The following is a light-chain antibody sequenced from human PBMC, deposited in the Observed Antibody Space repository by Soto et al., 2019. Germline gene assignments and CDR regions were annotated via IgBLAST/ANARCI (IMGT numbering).Light chain of an antibody. CDR3: QSYDSSVSGVV. J-gene: IGLJ2*01. CDR1: SSNIGAGYD. V-gene: IGLV1-40*01. CDR2: GNN. Sequence: QSVLTQPPSVSGAPGQRVTIPCTGSSSNIGAGYDVHWYQHLPGIAPKLLIYGNNNRPSGVPDRFAGSKSGTSASLAITGLQADDEAHYHCQSYDSSVSGVVFGGGTKLTV.